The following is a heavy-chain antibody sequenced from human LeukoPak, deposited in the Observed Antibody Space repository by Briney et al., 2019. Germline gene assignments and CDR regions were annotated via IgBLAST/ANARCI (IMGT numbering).Heavy chain of an antibody. Sequence: GGSLRLSCAASGFTFSSYGMHWVRQAPGKGLEWVAVISYDGSNKYYADSVKGRFTISRDNSKNTLYLQMNSLRAEDTAVYYCAKDANYGGNAILFDYWGQGTLVTVSS. J-gene: IGHJ4*02. CDR3: AKDANYGGNAILFDY. D-gene: IGHD4-23*01. V-gene: IGHV3-30*18. CDR1: GFTFSSYG. CDR2: ISYDGSNK.